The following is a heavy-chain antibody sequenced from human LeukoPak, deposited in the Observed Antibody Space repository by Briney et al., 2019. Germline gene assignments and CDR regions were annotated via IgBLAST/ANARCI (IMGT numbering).Heavy chain of an antibody. D-gene: IGHD2-15*01. J-gene: IGHJ4*02. V-gene: IGHV3-23*01. Sequence: GGSLRLSCATSGFTFSDYAMAWVRQAPGKGLEWISSINGGGGSTYYADSVKGRFTISRDNSKNTLYLQMNSLRAEDTAVYYCARAPSPYCSGGSCYEGPFDYWGQGTLVTVSS. CDR1: GFTFSDYA. CDR3: ARAPSPYCSGGSCYEGPFDY. CDR2: INGGGGST.